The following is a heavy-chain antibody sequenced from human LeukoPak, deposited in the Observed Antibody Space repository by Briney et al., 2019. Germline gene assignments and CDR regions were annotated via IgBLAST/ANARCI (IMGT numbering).Heavy chain of an antibody. V-gene: IGHV3-7*01. CDR1: GFTFSSYW. Sequence: GGSLRLSCAASGFTFSSYWMSWVRQAPWKRLEWVANIKQDGSEKYYVDSVKGRFTISRDNAKNSLYLQMNSLRAEDTAVYYCARDVYYGSGSPTVDYWGQGTLVTVSS. J-gene: IGHJ4*02. CDR2: IKQDGSEK. D-gene: IGHD3-10*01. CDR3: ARDVYYGSGSPTVDY.